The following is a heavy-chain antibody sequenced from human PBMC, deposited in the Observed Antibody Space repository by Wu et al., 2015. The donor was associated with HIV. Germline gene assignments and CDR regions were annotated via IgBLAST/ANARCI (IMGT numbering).Heavy chain of an antibody. CDR3: ARGRGVGIPNFSRRYHYMDV. CDR1: GGTFSSYA. D-gene: IGHD3-3*01. J-gene: IGHJ6*03. V-gene: IGHV1-69*05. Sequence: QVQLVQSGAEVKKPGSSVKVSCKASGGTFSSYAISWVRQAPGQGLEWMGGIIPIFGTANYAQKFQGRVTITTDESTSTAYMELSSLRSDDTAVYYCARGRGVGIPNFSRRYHYMDVVGQGDPRSPSP. CDR2: IIPIFGTA.